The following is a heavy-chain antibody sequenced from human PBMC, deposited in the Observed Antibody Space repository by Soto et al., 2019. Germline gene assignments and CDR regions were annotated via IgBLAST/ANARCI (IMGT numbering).Heavy chain of an antibody. CDR2: MDYRGST. D-gene: IGHD2-15*01. J-gene: IGHJ4*02. CDR3: ARIAVGATYFFDS. V-gene: IGHV4-31*03. Sequence: PSETLSLTCTVSGGSLDRGAHYWSWIRQHPGKGLEWIGYMDYRGSTHYNPSLKSRLTMSADTSKNQFSLRLTSVTAADTAVYYCARIAVGATYFFDSWGQGTLVTVSS. CDR1: GGSLDRGAHY.